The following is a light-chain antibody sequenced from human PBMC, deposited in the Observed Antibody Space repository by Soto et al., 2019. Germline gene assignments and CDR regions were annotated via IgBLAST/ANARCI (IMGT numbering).Light chain of an antibody. J-gene: IGLJ1*01. CDR2: GNS. CDR1: SSNIGAGYD. CDR3: QSYDSSLSGFYV. Sequence: QSVLTRPPSVSGAPGQRVTISCTGSSSNIGAGYDVLWYQQLPGTAPKLLIYGNSNRPSGVPDRFSGSKSDTSASLAITGLQAEDEADYYCQSYDSSLSGFYVFGTGTKVTVL. V-gene: IGLV1-40*01.